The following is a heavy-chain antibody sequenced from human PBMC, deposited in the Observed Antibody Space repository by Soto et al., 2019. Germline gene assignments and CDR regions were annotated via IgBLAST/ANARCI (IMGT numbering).Heavy chain of an antibody. J-gene: IGHJ5*02. CDR3: ARAVPFCLGP. D-gene: IGHD3-16*01. CDR2: IYDTVTT. V-gene: IGHV4-4*02. CDR1: GGSISSNEW. Sequence: QVQLQESGPGLVKPSGTLSLTCAISGGSISSNEWWSWVRQPPGKGLEWIGEIYDTVTTNYNPSLKRRVTISIDKSKTQFSLKLTSLTAADTAAYYCARAVPFCLGPWGQGTLVTVSS.